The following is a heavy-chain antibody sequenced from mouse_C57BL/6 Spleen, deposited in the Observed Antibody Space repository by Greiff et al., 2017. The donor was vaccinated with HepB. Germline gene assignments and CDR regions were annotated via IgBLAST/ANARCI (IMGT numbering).Heavy chain of an antibody. J-gene: IGHJ4*01. CDR2: IWSDGST. Sequence: VKVVESGPGLVAPSQSLSITCTVSGFSLTSYGVHWVRQPPGKGLEWLVVIWSDGSTTYNSALKSRLSISKDNSKSQVFLKMNSLQTDDTAMYYCARHDGYYPYYAMDYWGQGTSVTVSS. D-gene: IGHD2-3*01. CDR3: ARHDGYYPYYAMDY. CDR1: GFSLTSYG. V-gene: IGHV2-6-1*01.